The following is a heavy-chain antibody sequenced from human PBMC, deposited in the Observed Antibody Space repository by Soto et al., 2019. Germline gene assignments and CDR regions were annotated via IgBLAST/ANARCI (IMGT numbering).Heavy chain of an antibody. CDR2: IYYSGST. Sequence: QVRLQESGPGLVKPSETLSLSCLVSGDSVGNGPYYWSWIRQSPGEGLEWIAYIYYSGSTNVNPSLESRLNISIDMSKNRFFLVLRSVTAADAAVYFCARVGSSCHSGGCYNYYGLGVWGQGTTVAISS. CDR3: ARVGSSCHSGGCYNYYGLGV. CDR1: GDSVGNGPYY. V-gene: IGHV4-61*01. J-gene: IGHJ6*02. D-gene: IGHD1-26*01.